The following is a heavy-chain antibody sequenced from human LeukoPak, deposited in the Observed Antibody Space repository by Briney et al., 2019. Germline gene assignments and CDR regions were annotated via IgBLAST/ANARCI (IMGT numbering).Heavy chain of an antibody. V-gene: IGHV4-59*12. CDR3: ARGRIGELVPWHNWFDP. CDR2: IYYSGST. J-gene: IGHJ5*02. CDR1: GGSISSYY. Sequence: SETLTLTCTVSGGSISSYYWSWIRQPPGKGLEWIGYIYYSGSTNYNPSLKSRVTISVDTSKNQFSLKLSSVTAADTAVYYCARGRIGELVPWHNWFDPWGQGTLVTVSS. D-gene: IGHD6-6*01.